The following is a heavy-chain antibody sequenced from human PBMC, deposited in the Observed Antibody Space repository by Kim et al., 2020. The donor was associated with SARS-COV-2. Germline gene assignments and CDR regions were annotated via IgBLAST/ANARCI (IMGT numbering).Heavy chain of an antibody. CDR1: GFTFSSYW. CDR2: INSDGSST. Sequence: GGSLRLSCAASGFTFSSYWMHWVRQAPGKGLVWVSRINSDGSSTSYADSVKGRFTISRDNAKNTLYLQMNSLRAEDTAVYYCARGRRYYYGSGSYSQPDYRGQGPLVSVSS. D-gene: IGHD3-10*01. V-gene: IGHV3-74*01. J-gene: IGHJ4*02. CDR3: ARGRRYYYGSGSYSQPDY.